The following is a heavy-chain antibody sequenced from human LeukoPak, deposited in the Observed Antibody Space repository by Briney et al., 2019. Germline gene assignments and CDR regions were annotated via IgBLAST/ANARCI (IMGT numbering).Heavy chain of an antibody. D-gene: IGHD7-27*01. V-gene: IGHV3-9*01. CDR3: AKPDLG. CDR1: GFTFDDYA. J-gene: IGHJ1*01. Sequence: PGGSLRLSCAASGFTFDDYAMHWVRQAPGKGLEWVSGISWNSGSIGYADSVKGRFTISRDNSKNTLYLQMNSLRAEDTAVYYRAKPDLGWGQGTLVTVSS. CDR2: ISWNSGSI.